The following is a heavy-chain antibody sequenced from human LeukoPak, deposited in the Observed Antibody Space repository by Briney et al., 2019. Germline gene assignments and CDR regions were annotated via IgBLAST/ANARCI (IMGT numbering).Heavy chain of an antibody. CDR2: ISYDGSNK. CDR3: AKSLVAAAGRTAFDI. D-gene: IGHD6-13*01. Sequence: PGGSLRLSCAASGFTFSSYGMHWVRQAPGKGLEWVAVISYDGSNKYYADSVKGRFTISRDNSKNTLYLQMNSLRAEDTAVYYCAKSLVAAAGRTAFDIWGQGTMVTVSS. CDR1: GFTFSSYG. J-gene: IGHJ3*02. V-gene: IGHV3-30*18.